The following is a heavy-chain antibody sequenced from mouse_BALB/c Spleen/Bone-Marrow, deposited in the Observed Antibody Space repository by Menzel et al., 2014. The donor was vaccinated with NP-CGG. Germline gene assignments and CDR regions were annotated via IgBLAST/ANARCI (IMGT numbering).Heavy chain of an antibody. CDR1: GYTFTSYW. V-gene: IGHV1S81*02. CDR3: ARCGITLAY. Sequence: QVQLQQSGAELVKPGASVKLSCKASGYTFTSYWMYWVKQRPGQGLEWIGEINPSNGRTNYNEKFKSKATLTVDKSSSTAYMQLSSLTSEDSAVYYCARCGITLAYWGQGTLVTVSA. J-gene: IGHJ3*01. D-gene: IGHD2-4*01. CDR2: INPSNGRT.